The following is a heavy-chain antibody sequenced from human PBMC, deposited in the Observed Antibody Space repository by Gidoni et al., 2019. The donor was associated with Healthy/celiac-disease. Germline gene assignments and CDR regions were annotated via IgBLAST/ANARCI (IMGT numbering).Heavy chain of an antibody. D-gene: IGHD3-3*01. CDR3: ARGTFTIFGVVPAMDYYGMDV. Sequence: QVQLVASGGGVVQPGRSLRLSCAASGFPLRSYALHWVRQAPGKGLEWVAFISYDGSNKYYADSVKGRFTISRDNSKNTLYLQMNSLGAEDTAVYYCARGTFTIFGVVPAMDYYGMDVWGQGTTVTVSS. CDR1: GFPLRSYA. V-gene: IGHV3-30-3*01. J-gene: IGHJ6*02. CDR2: ISYDGSNK.